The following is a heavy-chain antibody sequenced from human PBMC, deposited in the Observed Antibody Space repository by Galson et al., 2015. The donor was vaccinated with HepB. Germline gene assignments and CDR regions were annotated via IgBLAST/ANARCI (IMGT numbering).Heavy chain of an antibody. D-gene: IGHD1-7*01. CDR2: IKDITDGGTT. Sequence: SLRLSCAASGFTFSKAWMSWVRRTPGKGLEWVGRIKDITDGGTTDYAAPVKGRFTVSRDDSINTLYLHMNSLQTEDTAVYYCTTVDWTYKRSGYFDFWGQGTLVTVSS. J-gene: IGHJ4*02. CDR1: GFTFSKAW. V-gene: IGHV3-15*01. CDR3: TTVDWTYKRSGYFDF.